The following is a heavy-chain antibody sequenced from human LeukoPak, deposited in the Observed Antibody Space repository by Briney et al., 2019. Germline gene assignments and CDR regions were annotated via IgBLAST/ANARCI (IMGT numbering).Heavy chain of an antibody. J-gene: IGHJ2*01. CDR3: ARGLAGATSGAVYFDL. Sequence: SETLSLTCTVSGGSITDWTWIRQPPGKGLEWIGVIYNHGRTEYNPSLQSRVAMSLDTSKNQISLNLRSVTAADTAVYFCARGLAGATSGAVYFDLWGRGTLVAVSS. CDR2: IYNHGRT. CDR1: GGSITD. D-gene: IGHD1-26*01. V-gene: IGHV4-4*07.